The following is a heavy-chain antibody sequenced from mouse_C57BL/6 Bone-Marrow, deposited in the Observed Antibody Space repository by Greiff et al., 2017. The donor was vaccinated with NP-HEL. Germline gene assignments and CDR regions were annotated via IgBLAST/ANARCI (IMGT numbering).Heavy chain of an antibody. V-gene: IGHV1-81*01. D-gene: IGHD1-1*01. CDR2: IYPRSGNT. CDR3: ARRGYYGSSYVRYFDV. CDR1: GYTFTSYG. J-gene: IGHJ1*03. Sequence: VQLQQSGAELARPGASVKLSCKASGYTFTSYGISWVKQRTGQGLEWIGEIYPRSGNTYYNEKFKGKATLTADKSSSTAYMELRSLTSEDSAVYFCARRGYYGSSYVRYFDVWGTGTTVTVSS.